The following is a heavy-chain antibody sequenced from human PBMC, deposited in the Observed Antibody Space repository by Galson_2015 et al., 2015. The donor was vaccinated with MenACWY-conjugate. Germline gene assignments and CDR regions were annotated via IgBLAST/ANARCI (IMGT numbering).Heavy chain of an antibody. J-gene: IGHJ4*02. CDR2: INSDGSIG. V-gene: IGHV3-74*01. CDR3: TRVGGYDRPGGDY. CDR1: GFTFSSYW. Sequence: SLRLSCAASGFTFSSYWMHWVRQAPGKGLAWVSRINSDGSIGTYADSAKGRFTISRDNAKNTLYLQMDSLRADDTAVYYCTRVGGYDRPGGDYWGQGTLVTVSS. D-gene: IGHD5-12*01.